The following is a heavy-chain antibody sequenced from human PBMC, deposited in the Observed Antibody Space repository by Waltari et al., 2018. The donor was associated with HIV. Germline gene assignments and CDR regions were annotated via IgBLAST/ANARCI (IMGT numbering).Heavy chain of an antibody. CDR3: ATDFAGRVRAYSYYSLDV. Sequence: QVQLVQSGAEVKKPGASVKVSCKVSGHTLSELSMHWVRQVTGKGLGWMGKFDPEEDETIDARNVQGRVTMAEDTSSDTAYMELSSLTTGHTVVYYCATDFAGRVRAYSYYSLDVWDQVTTVTVSS. J-gene: IGHJ6*02. CDR1: GHTLSELS. D-gene: IGHD3-10*01. V-gene: IGHV1-24*01. CDR2: FDPEEDET.